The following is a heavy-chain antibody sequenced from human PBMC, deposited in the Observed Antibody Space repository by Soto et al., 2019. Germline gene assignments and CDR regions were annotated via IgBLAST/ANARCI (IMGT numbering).Heavy chain of an antibody. V-gene: IGHV4-39*01. D-gene: IGHD2-15*01. CDR1: HGSITSGDYF. CDR3: ASVVVGATRQTGSDH. Sequence: SETLSLTCTVSHGSITSGDYFWAWIRQPPGKGLEFIGSVHSSGGIYYSPSLKSRASISIDKSRNQFSLKLTSVNAGDTAVYFCASVVVGATRQTGSDHWGQGTLVTVSS. J-gene: IGHJ4*02. CDR2: VHSSGGI.